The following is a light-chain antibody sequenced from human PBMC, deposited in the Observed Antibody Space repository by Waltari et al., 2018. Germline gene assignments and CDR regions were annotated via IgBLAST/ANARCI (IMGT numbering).Light chain of an antibody. V-gene: IGKV1-39*01. Sequence: DIQMTQSPSSLSASVEDRFTITCRASQSISSYLNWYQQKPGKAPKLLIYAASSLQSGVPSRFSGSGSGTDYTLTISSLQPEDFATYYCQQSYSAVTFGPGTKVDIK. J-gene: IGKJ3*01. CDR3: QQSYSAVT. CDR2: AAS. CDR1: QSISSY.